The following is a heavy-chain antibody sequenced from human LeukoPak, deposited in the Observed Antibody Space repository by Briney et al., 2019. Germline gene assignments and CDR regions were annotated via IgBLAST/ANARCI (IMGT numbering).Heavy chain of an antibody. V-gene: IGHV4-39*07. Sequence: PSETLSLTCTVSGGSISSSTYYWGWIRQPPGKGLEWIGTIYYSGSAYYNPSLKSRVTISVDTSKNRFSLKVSSVTAADTAVYYCARDSPLSSQSAHWFDPWGQGTLVTVSS. CDR1: GGSISSSTYY. J-gene: IGHJ5*02. D-gene: IGHD2-15*01. CDR3: ARDSPLSSQSAHWFDP. CDR2: IYYSGSA.